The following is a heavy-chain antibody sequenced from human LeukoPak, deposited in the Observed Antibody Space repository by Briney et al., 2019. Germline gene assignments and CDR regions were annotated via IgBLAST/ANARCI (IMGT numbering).Heavy chain of an antibody. CDR2: ISYDGSNK. Sequence: PGGSLRLSCAASGFTFSSYGMHWVRQAPGKGLEWVAVISYDGSNKYYADSVKGRFTISRDNSKNTLYLQMNSLRAEDTAVYYCAKDLRFGPTYYFNYWGQGTLVTVSS. D-gene: IGHD3-10*01. CDR1: GFTFSSYG. V-gene: IGHV3-30*18. CDR3: AKDLRFGPTYYFNY. J-gene: IGHJ4*02.